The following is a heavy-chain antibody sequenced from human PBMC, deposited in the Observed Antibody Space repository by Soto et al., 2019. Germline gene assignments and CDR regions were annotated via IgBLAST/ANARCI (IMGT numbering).Heavy chain of an antibody. CDR3: ARVPTYDFWSGYDRYYSDY. V-gene: IGHV4-59*01. J-gene: IGHJ4*02. Sequence: PSETLSLTCTVSGGSISSYYWSWIRHPPGKGLEWIGYIDYSGSTNYNPSLKSPFTISVDTSKNQFSVKLSSVTAADTAVYYCARVPTYDFWSGYDRYYSDYWGQGTLVT. D-gene: IGHD3-3*01. CDR1: GGSISSYY. CDR2: IDYSGST.